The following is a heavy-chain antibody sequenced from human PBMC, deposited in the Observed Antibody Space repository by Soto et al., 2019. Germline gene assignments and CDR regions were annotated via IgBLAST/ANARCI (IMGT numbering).Heavy chain of an antibody. V-gene: IGHV5-51*01. CDR3: ASGAAFYYDTSRY. CDR1: GYSFSSYW. D-gene: IGHD3-22*01. J-gene: IGHJ4*02. CDR2: ISPGDSDA. Sequence: PGESLKISCKGSGYSFSSYWIAWVRHTLGKGLEWMGIISPGDSDARYSPSFQGQVTISADKSSNTAYVQWISLRPEDTAVYYCASGAAFYYDTSRYWGQGTLVTVSS.